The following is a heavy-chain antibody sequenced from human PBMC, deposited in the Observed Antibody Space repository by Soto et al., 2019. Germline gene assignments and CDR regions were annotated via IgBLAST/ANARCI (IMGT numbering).Heavy chain of an antibody. V-gene: IGHV3-23*01. D-gene: IGHD2-2*01. CDR1: GFTFSSYA. CDR3: AKSGSIVVVPAAPVPVDY. CDR2: ISGSGGST. Sequence: GGSLRLSCAASGFTFSSYAMSWVRQAPGKGLEWVSAISGSGGSTYYADSVKGRFTISRDNSKNTLYLQMNSLRAEDTAVYYCAKSGSIVVVPAAPVPVDYWGQGTLVIVSS. J-gene: IGHJ4*02.